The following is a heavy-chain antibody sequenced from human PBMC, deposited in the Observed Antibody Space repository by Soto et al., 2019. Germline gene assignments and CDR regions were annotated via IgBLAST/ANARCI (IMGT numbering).Heavy chain of an antibody. CDR2: ISSGSSYI. Sequence: PGGSLRLSCAASGFTFSSYSMNWVLQAPWKGLEWVSSISSGSSYIYYADSVKGRFTISRDNAKNSLYLQMNSLRAEDTAVYYCARDTRPSYYDFWSGYYYYGMDVWGQGTTVTVSS. V-gene: IGHV3-21*01. CDR3: ARDTRPSYYDFWSGYYYYGMDV. D-gene: IGHD3-3*01. J-gene: IGHJ6*02. CDR1: GFTFSSYS.